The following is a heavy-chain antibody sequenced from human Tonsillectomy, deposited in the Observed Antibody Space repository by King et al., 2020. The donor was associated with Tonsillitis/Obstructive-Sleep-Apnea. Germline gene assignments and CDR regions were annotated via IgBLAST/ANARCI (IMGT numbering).Heavy chain of an antibody. J-gene: IGHJ6*01. V-gene: IGHV4-59*01. CDR3: ARVRGRAVRVGGVYVARTYYYDYGMYV. D-gene: IGHD3-16*01. Sequence: VQLQESGAGLVKPSETLSLTCTVSGGSISSYYWSYIRQPPGKGLEWIGYIYYSGSTNYNPSLKSRVTISVDTSKNQFSLKLRSVTAAATAVYYCARVRGRAVRVGGVYVARTYYYDYGMYVWVHGTTVPVCS. CDR1: GGSISSYY. CDR2: IYYSGST.